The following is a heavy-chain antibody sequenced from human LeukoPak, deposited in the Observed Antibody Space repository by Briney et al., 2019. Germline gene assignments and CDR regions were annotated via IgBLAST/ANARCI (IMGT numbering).Heavy chain of an antibody. V-gene: IGHV4-38-2*02. D-gene: IGHD3-3*01. CDR2: IYHSGST. CDR3: ARDREILVP. Sequence: SETLSLTCTVSGYSISSGYYWGWIRQPPGKGLEWIGSIYHSGSTYYNPSLKSRVTISVDTSKNQFSLKLSSVTAADTAVYYCARDREILVPWGQGTLVTVSS. J-gene: IGHJ5*02. CDR1: GYSISSGYY.